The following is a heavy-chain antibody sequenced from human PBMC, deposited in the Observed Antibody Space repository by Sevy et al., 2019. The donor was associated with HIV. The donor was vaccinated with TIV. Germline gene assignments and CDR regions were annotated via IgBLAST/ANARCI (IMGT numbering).Heavy chain of an antibody. V-gene: IGHV6-1*01. CDR1: GDSVSSNNAA. CDR2: TFYRSNWYN. J-gene: IGHJ6*02. Sequence: SKTLSLTCAISGDSVSSNNAAWNWIRQSPSRGLEWLGRTFYRSNWYNDYAVSVKGRITINPDTSKNQLSLQLTSVTPEDTAVYYCARDGLTYGGMDVWGQGTTVTVSS. D-gene: IGHD1-20*01. CDR3: ARDGLTYGGMDV.